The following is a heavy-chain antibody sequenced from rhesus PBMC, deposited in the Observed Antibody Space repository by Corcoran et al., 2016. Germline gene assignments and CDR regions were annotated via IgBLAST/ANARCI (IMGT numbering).Heavy chain of an antibody. CDR1: GYTFTDYY. CDR3: AAYSDV. CDR2: INPYNGNT. Sequence: QVQLVQSGAEVKKPGSSVKVSCKASGYTFTDYYMHWVRQAPRQGLEWMGWINPYNGNTKYAQKFQGRVTMTRDTSTSTAYMELSSLRSEDTAVYYCAAYSDVWGPGVLVTVSS. J-gene: IGHJ5-1*01. D-gene: IGHD2-15*01. V-gene: IGHV1S2*01.